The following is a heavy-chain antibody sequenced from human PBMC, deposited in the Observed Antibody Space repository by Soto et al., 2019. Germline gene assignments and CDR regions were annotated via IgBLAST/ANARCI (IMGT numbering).Heavy chain of an antibody. Sequence: QVQLQESGPGVVEPSQTLSLTCTVSGGSINNNGYFWSWIRQPPGSGLEWIGHIYNSGRTYSNPSLKSRLTISVDTSKNQFSLKLSSVTAADPAVYYCARGPSGDKVDYWGQGTLVTVSS. V-gene: IGHV4-30-4*01. D-gene: IGHD1-26*01. CDR3: ARGPSGDKVDY. CDR2: IYNSGRT. J-gene: IGHJ4*02. CDR1: GGSINNNGYF.